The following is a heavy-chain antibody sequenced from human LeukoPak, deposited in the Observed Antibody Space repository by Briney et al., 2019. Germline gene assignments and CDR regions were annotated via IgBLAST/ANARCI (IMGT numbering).Heavy chain of an antibody. CDR2: IYHSGST. V-gene: IGHV4-38-2*02. J-gene: IGHJ4*02. D-gene: IGHD6-6*01. CDR3: ARDLAARPSDY. Sequence: SETLSLTCTVSGYSISSGYYWGWIRQPPGKGLEWIGSIYHSGSTYYNPSLKSRVTISVDTSKNQFSLKLSSVTAADTAVYYCARDLAARPSDYWGQGILVTVSS. CDR1: GYSISSGYY.